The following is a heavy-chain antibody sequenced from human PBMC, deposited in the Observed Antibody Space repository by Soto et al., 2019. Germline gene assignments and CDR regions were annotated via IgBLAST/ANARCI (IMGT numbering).Heavy chain of an antibody. D-gene: IGHD2-21*01. CDR1: GESFTSYC. J-gene: IGHJ6*02. V-gene: IGHV5-10-1*01. CDR2: IDPSDSYT. CDR3: ARRRFPYGMDV. Sequence: PAESLKSSYKRSGESFTSYCLSSLRQMHGKGLEWMGRIDPSDSYTNYSPSVQGHVTISADKSISTAYRQWISLKASDTDTYYCARRRFPYGMDVWGQGSTVT.